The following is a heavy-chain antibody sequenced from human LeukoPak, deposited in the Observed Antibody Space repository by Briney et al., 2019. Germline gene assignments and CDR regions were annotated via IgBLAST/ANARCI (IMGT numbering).Heavy chain of an antibody. CDR1: GFIFSSYW. CDR2: IKQDGSEK. Sequence: GGSLRLSCAASGFIFSSYWMSWVRQAPGKGLEWVANIKQDGSEKYNVDSVKGRFTISRDNAKNSLYLQMNSLRAEDTAVYYCARFSYRSSTTCPYFDYWGQGTLVTVSS. J-gene: IGHJ4*02. CDR3: ARFSYRSSTTCPYFDY. D-gene: IGHD2-2*01. V-gene: IGHV3-7*01.